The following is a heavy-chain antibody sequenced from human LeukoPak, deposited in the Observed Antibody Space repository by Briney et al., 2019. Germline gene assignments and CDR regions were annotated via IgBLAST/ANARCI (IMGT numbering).Heavy chain of an antibody. D-gene: IGHD3-10*01. CDR2: ISGSGGST. J-gene: IGHJ4*02. CDR1: GFTFSSYA. CDR3: AKAPPQFQGGPYGSGGLYFDY. V-gene: IGHV3-23*01. Sequence: PGGSLRLSCAASGFTFSSYAMSWVRQAPGKGLEWVSAISGSGGSTYYADSVKGRFTISRDNSKNTLYLQMNSLRAEDTAVYYCAKAPPQFQGGPYGSGGLYFDYWGQGTLVTVSS.